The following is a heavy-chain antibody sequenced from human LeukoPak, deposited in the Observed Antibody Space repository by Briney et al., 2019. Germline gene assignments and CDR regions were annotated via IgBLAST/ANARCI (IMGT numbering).Heavy chain of an antibody. J-gene: IGHJ4*02. CDR2: ISGSGGST. V-gene: IGHV3-23*01. Sequence: GGSLRLSCAASGFTFSSYAMSWVRQAPGKGLEWVSAISGSGGSTYYADSVKGRFTISRDNAKNSLYLQMNSLRAEDTAVYYCARDRGSSWGGFDYWGQGTLVTVSS. CDR3: ARDRGSSWGGFDY. CDR1: GFTFSSYA. D-gene: IGHD6-13*01.